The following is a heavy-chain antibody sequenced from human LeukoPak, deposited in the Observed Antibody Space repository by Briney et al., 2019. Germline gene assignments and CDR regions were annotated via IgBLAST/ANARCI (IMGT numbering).Heavy chain of an antibody. J-gene: IGHJ4*02. CDR1: GFAFSSYG. D-gene: IGHD3-3*01. CDR3: AEGGGYDFWSGYRYFDH. Sequence: GRSLRLSCAASGFAFSSYGMHWVRQAPGKGLEWVAVISYDGSNKYYADSVKGRFTISRDNSKTTLYLQMNSLRAEDTAVYYCAEGGGYDFWSGYRYFDHWGQGTLVTVSS. V-gene: IGHV3-30*18. CDR2: ISYDGSNK.